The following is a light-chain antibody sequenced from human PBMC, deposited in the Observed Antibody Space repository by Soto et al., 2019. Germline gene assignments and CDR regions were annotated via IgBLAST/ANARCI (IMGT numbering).Light chain of an antibody. V-gene: IGKV4-1*01. CDR1: QSLLYSSNNKNY. J-gene: IGKJ4*01. CDR3: QQYYETPLT. Sequence: DIVMTQSPDSLAVSLGETATINCKSSQSLLYSSNNKNYLAWYRQKPRQPPELRIYWAYTRESGVPGRYSGSGSGTDFTLTISSLRAEDVAIYYCQQYYETPLTFGGGTTVEIK. CDR2: WAY.